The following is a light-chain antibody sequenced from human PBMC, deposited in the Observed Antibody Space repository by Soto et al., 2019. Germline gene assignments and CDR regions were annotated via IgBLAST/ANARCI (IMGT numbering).Light chain of an antibody. J-gene: IGLJ2*01. CDR2: SNN. CDR1: SSNIGSNT. Sequence: QSVLTQPPSASGTPGQRVTISCSGSSSNIGSNTVNWYQQLPRTAPNLLIYSNNHRPSGVPDRFSGSKSGTSASLAISGLRSEDEAEYYCASWDDSLNSRVVFGGGTKLTVL. CDR3: ASWDDSLNSRVV. V-gene: IGLV1-44*01.